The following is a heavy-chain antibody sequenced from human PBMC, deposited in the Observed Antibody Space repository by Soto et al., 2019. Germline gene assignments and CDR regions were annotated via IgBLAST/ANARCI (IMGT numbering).Heavy chain of an antibody. D-gene: IGHD6-13*01. CDR3: ARLGIAAAGDYYYYGMDV. Sequence: GESLKISCKGSGYSFTSYWISWVRQMPGKGLERMGRIDPSDSYTNYSPSFQGHVTISADKSISTAYLQWSSLKASDTAMYYCARLGIAAAGDYYYYGMDVWGQGTTVTVSS. J-gene: IGHJ6*02. CDR1: GYSFTSYW. V-gene: IGHV5-10-1*01. CDR2: IDPSDSYT.